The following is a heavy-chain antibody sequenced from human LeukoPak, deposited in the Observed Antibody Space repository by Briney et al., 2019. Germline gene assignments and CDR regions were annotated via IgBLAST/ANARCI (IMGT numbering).Heavy chain of an antibody. Sequence: GGSLRLSCAASGFTFRSYEMTWVRQAPGKGLEWVSYISGSGSTIYYADSVKGRFTISRDNAKNSLYLQMNSLRAEDTAVYYCARGRGPGFGDNWFDPWGQGTLVTVSS. CDR2: ISGSGSTI. J-gene: IGHJ5*02. V-gene: IGHV3-48*03. CDR1: GFTFRSYE. D-gene: IGHD3-10*01. CDR3: ARGRGPGFGDNWFDP.